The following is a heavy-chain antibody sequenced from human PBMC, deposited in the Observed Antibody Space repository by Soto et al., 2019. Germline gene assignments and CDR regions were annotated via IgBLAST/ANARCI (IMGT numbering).Heavy chain of an antibody. CDR2: IKSKTDGGTT. V-gene: IGHV3-15*07. CDR1: GFTFSNAW. CDR3: TTGREDIVLVPAAIWVENWFDP. Sequence: GGSLRLSCAASGFTFSNAWMNWVPQAPGKGLEWVGRIKSKTDGGTTDYAAPVKGRFTISRDDSKNTLYLQMNSLKTEDTAVYYCTTGREDIVLVPAAIWVENWFDPWGQGTLVTVSS. J-gene: IGHJ5*02. D-gene: IGHD2-2*01.